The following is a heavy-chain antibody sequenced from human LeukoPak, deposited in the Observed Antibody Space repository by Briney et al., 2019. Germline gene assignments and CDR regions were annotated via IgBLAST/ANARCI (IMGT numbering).Heavy chain of an antibody. Sequence: ASVKVSCKASGYSFTSYAMHWVRQALGQRPEWMRWINVDSGNTKYSEKFQDRVTITRDTSAGTAYVELSRLSSEDTAIYYCARDHRANGNFVSATTFDFWGQGTLVTVSS. D-gene: IGHD2/OR15-2a*01. V-gene: IGHV1-3*01. J-gene: IGHJ4*02. CDR3: ARDHRANGNFVSATTFDF. CDR2: INVDSGNT. CDR1: GYSFTSYA.